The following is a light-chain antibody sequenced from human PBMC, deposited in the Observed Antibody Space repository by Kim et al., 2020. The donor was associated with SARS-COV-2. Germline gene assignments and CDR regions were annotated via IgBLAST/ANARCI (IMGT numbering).Light chain of an antibody. CDR3: SSYAGSYTKV. CDR1: SSDVGGFNY. J-gene: IGLJ2*01. Sequence: QSALTQPPSASGSPGQSVTISCTGTSSDVGGFNYVSWYQQHPGKAPKVMIYEVNKRPSGVPDRFSGSKSGNTASLTVSGLQAEDEADYYCSSYAGSYTKVFGGGTKLTVL. CDR2: EVN. V-gene: IGLV2-8*01.